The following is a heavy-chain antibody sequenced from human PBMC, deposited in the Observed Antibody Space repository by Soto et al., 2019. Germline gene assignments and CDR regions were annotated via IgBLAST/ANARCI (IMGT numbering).Heavy chain of an antibody. CDR2: IYYSGST. Sequence: SETLSLTCTVSGGSISSGDYYWSWIRQPPGKGLEWIGYIYYSGSTYYNPSLKSRVTISVDTSKNQFSLKLSSVTAADTAVYYCARVSYYDFWSGYPTQYYFDYWGQGTLVTVSS. J-gene: IGHJ4*02. D-gene: IGHD3-3*01. CDR3: ARVSYYDFWSGYPTQYYFDY. CDR1: GGSISSGDYY. V-gene: IGHV4-30-4*01.